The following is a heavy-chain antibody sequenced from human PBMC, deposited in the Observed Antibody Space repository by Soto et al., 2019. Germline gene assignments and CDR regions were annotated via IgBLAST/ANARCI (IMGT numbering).Heavy chain of an antibody. CDR1: GSSISSYY. CDR2: ISNSGST. V-gene: IGHV4-59*01. D-gene: IGHD3-22*01. CDR3: SRVYYYDSRGPYPFDI. Sequence: PETLSLTCTVSGSSISSYYWSWILHPPGKGLEWIGDISNSGSTNYNPSLKSRVTISVDTSKNQFSLKLSSVTAADTAVYYCSRVYYYDSRGPYPFDIWRQGTMVTVS. J-gene: IGHJ3*02.